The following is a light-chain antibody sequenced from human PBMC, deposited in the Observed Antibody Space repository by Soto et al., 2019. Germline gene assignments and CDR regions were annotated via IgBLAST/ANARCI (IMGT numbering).Light chain of an antibody. CDR1: SSDVGGYNH. CDR3: SSYTSSSTLV. Sequence: QSALTQPASVSGSPGQSITISCTGTSSDVGGYNHVSWYQQHPGKAPKLMIYDVSNRPSGVSNRFSGSKSGNTASLTISGLQDEDEADYYCSSYTSSSTLVFGGGTKLTVL. J-gene: IGLJ2*01. CDR2: DVS. V-gene: IGLV2-14*01.